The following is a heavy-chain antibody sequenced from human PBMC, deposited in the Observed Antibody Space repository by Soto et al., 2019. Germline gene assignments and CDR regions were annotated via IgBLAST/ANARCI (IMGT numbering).Heavy chain of an antibody. CDR2: ISFDGNNN. V-gene: IGHV3-30-3*01. D-gene: IGHD2-2*01. Sequence: GGSLRLSCAASGFTFSNYALHWVRQAPGRGLEWVALISFDGNNNYYANSVKGRFTISRDNSKNTLYLQMNSLRAEDTAVYYCGRCTGTSCHLGADFWGQGTLVTVSS. J-gene: IGHJ4*02. CDR1: GFTFSNYA. CDR3: GRCTGTSCHLGADF.